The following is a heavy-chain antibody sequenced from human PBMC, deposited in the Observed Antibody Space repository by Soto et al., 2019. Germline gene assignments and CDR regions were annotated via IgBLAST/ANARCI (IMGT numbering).Heavy chain of an antibody. J-gene: IGHJ4*02. Sequence: ASVKVSCKASGYTFTSYGISWVRQAPGQGLEWMGWISAYNGNTNYAQKLQGRVTMTTDTSTSTAYMELRSLRSDDTAVYYCARVSADYDSNITPFYYWGQGTLVTVS. V-gene: IGHV1-18*01. CDR2: ISAYNGNT. CDR3: ARVSADYDSNITPFYY. D-gene: IGHD3-22*01. CDR1: GYTFTSYG.